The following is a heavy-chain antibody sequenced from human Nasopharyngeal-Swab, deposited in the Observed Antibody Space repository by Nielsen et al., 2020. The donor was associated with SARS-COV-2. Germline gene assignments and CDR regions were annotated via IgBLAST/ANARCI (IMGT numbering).Heavy chain of an antibody. J-gene: IGHJ4*02. CDR3: SRDRPEVSY. V-gene: IGHV1-3*01. Sequence: VSVKVSCKASGYTFINYAIHWVRQAPGQSLEYMGWINPDNGNTRYSHNFQGRVTITRDTSASTAYLELSSLRSKDTAIYYCSRDRPEVSYWGQGTLVTVSS. CDR2: INPDNGNT. CDR1: GYTFINYA.